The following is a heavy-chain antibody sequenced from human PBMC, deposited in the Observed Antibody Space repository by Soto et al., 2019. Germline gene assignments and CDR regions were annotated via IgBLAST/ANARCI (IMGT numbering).Heavy chain of an antibody. CDR1: GFPFTKAW. J-gene: IGHJ3*02. Sequence: GGSLRLSCAASGFPFTKAWMTWVCQAPGKGLEWVGRIRSKTSSETREYAAPVKGRFTISRDDSKNMLYLEMNSLKIEDTGVYYCTTDGFTGIVGIWGQGTMVTVSS. CDR2: IRSKTSSETR. CDR3: TTDGFTGIVGI. V-gene: IGHV3-15*01. D-gene: IGHD3-22*01.